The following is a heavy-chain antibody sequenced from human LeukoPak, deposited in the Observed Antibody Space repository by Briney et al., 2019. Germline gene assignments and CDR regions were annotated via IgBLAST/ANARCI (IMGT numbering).Heavy chain of an antibody. CDR1: GFTFSSYA. V-gene: IGHV3-23*01. Sequence: SGGSLRLSCAASGFTFSSYAMSWVRQAPGKGLEWVSAISGSGGSTYYADSVKGRFTISRDNSKNTLYLQMNSLRAEDTAVYYCAKLPTRGTVTTWFDYRGQGTLVTVSS. CDR3: AKLPTRGTVTTWFDY. J-gene: IGHJ4*02. CDR2: ISGSGGST. D-gene: IGHD4-17*01.